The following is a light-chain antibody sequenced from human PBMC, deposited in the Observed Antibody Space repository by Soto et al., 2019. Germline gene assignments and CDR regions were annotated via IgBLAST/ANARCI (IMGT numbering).Light chain of an antibody. CDR2: KAS. V-gene: IGKV1-5*03. J-gene: IGKJ1*01. Sequence: DIQMTQSPSTLSASVGDRVTITCRASQSISSWLAWYQQKPGKAPKLLIYKASSLASGVPSRFSGSGSVTEFTLTISSLQPDDFATYYCQQYNGYSRTFGQGTKVEIK. CDR3: QQYNGYSRT. CDR1: QSISSW.